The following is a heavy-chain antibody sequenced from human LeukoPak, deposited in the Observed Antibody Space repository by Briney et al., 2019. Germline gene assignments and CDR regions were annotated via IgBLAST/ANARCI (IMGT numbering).Heavy chain of an antibody. Sequence: WFRQAPGKGLEWIGSIYYSGTTHYSPSLESRVTISVDTSKNQFSLKLASVTAADTAIYYCAKGAGGFSYYNWLDPWGQGTLVTVSS. CDR3: AKGAGGFSYYNWLDP. CDR2: IYYSGTT. J-gene: IGHJ5*02. D-gene: IGHD5-18*01. V-gene: IGHV4-39*07.